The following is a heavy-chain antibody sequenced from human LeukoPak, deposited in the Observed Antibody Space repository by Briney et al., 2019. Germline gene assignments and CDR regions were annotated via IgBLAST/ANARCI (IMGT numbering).Heavy chain of an antibody. CDR2: IYYSGST. CDR1: GGSISSYY. V-gene: IGHV4-59*01. J-gene: IGHJ6*02. Sequence: PSETLSLTCTVSGGSISSYYWSWIRRPPGKGLEWIGYIYYSGSTNYNPSLKSRVTISVDTSKNQFSLKLSSVTAADTAVYYCARGGSSWYGPLGYYGMDVWGQGTTVTVSS. CDR3: ARGGSSWYGPLGYYGMDV. D-gene: IGHD6-13*01.